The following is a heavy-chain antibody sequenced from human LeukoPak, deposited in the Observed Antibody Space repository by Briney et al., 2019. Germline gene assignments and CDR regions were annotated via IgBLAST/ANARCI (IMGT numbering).Heavy chain of an antibody. D-gene: IGHD3-3*01. CDR1: GYTFTSYG. Sequence: ASVKVSCTASGYTFTSYGISWVRQAPGQGLEWMGWISAYNGNTNYAQKLQGRVTMTTDTSTSTAYMELRSLRSDDTAVYYCARDGSGYYDYYYYGMDVWGQGTTVTVSS. CDR3: ARDGSGYYDYYYYGMDV. V-gene: IGHV1-18*01. CDR2: ISAYNGNT. J-gene: IGHJ6*02.